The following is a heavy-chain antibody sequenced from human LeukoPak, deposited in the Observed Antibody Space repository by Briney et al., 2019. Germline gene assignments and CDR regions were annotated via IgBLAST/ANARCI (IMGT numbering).Heavy chain of an antibody. CDR1: GGSISSSSYY. V-gene: IGHV4-39*01. J-gene: IGHJ4*02. D-gene: IGHD3-10*01. CDR3: ARYGSGSYTPSFDY. CDR2: IYYSGST. Sequence: PSETLSLTCTVSGGSISSSSYYWGWIRQPPGKGLEWIGSIYYSGSTYYNPSLKSRVTISVDTSKNQFSLKLSSVTAADTAVYYCARYGSGSYTPSFDYWGQGTLVTVSS.